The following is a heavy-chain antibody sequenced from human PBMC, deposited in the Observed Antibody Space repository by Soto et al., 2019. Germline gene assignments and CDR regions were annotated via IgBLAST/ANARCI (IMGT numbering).Heavy chain of an antibody. D-gene: IGHD6-13*01. CDR3: ARRSSSSSWYWYFDL. Sequence: LETLSLTCTVSGGSISSYYWSWIRQPPGKGLEWIGYIYYSGSTNYNPSLKSRVTISVDTSKNQFSLKLSSVTAADTAVYYCARRSSSSSWYWYFDLWGRGTLVTVSS. V-gene: IGHV4-59*08. CDR2: IYYSGST. J-gene: IGHJ2*01. CDR1: GGSISSYY.